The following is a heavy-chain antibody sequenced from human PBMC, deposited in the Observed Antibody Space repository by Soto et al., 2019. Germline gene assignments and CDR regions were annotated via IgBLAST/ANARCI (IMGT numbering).Heavy chain of an antibody. CDR3: ARTYYSDSSGYSDY. CDR2: IYYSGRT. CDR1: GGSISSGDYY. Sequence: SETLSLTCSVSGGSISSGDYYWSWIRQHPGKGLEWIGYIYYSGRTYYNPSLQSRLTISLDTSKNQFSLKLSSVTAADTSVYYCARTYYSDSSGYSDYWGQGTLGTVSS. J-gene: IGHJ4*02. V-gene: IGHV4-31*03. D-gene: IGHD3-22*01.